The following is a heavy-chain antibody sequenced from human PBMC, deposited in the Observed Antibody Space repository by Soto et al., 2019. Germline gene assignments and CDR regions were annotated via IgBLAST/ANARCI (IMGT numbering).Heavy chain of an antibody. J-gene: IGHJ6*02. CDR2: IYTSGST. CDR1: GGSISSYY. D-gene: IGHD6-19*01. V-gene: IGHV4-4*07. CDR3: ARSSGGSRGYRSAVGGLDC. Sequence: QVQLQESGPGLMKPAETLSLTCTVSGGSISSYYWSWIRQPAGKGLEWIGRIYTSGSTNYNPSLKSRVTMSGDTSKDQLCLKLGSVTAADTAVYYCARSSGGSRGYRSAVGGLDCWGQGTTVTVSS.